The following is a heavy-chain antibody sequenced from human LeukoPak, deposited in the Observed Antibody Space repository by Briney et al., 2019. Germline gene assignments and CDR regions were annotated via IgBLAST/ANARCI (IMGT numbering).Heavy chain of an antibody. D-gene: IGHD2-2*01. J-gene: IGHJ4*02. Sequence: GASVKVSCKAPGGTFSSYAISWVRQAPGQGLEWMGGIIPIFGTANYAQKFQGRVTITADKSTSTAYMELSSLRSEDTAVYYCARDPHLYCSSTSCYFNDYWGQGTLVTVSS. CDR1: GGTFSSYA. CDR2: IIPIFGTA. CDR3: ARDPHLYCSSTSCYFNDY. V-gene: IGHV1-69*06.